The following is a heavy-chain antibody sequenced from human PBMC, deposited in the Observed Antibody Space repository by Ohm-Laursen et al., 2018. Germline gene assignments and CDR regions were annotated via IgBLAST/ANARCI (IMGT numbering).Heavy chain of an antibody. CDR3: AKDIRGGSYQDDVFDI. Sequence: SLRLSCAASGFTFDDYAMHWVRQAPGKGLEWVSGISWNSGSIGYADSVKGRFTISRDNAKNSLYLQMNSLRAEDTALYYCAKDIRGGSYQDDVFDIWGQGTMVTVSS. J-gene: IGHJ3*02. CDR1: GFTFDDYA. D-gene: IGHD3-16*01. V-gene: IGHV3-9*01. CDR2: ISWNSGSI.